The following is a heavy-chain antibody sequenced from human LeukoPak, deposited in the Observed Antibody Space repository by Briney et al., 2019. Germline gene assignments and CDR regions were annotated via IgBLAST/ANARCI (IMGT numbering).Heavy chain of an antibody. V-gene: IGHV4-39*01. D-gene: IGHD1-26*01. J-gene: IGHJ4*02. Sequence: PSETLSLTCTVSGGSISSSSYYWGWIRQPPGKGLEWIGSIYYSGSTYYNPSLKSRVTISVDTSKNQFSLKLSSVTAADTAVYYCVRHKRQIVGATHFDYWGQGTLVTVSS. CDR3: VRHKRQIVGATHFDY. CDR1: GGSISSSSYY. CDR2: IYYSGST.